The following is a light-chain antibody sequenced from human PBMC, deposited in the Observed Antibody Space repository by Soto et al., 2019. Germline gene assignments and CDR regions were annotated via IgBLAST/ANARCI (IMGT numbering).Light chain of an antibody. Sequence: DIQLTQSPSFLSASVGDRVTITCRASQAISSSLAWYQHNPGKAPKLLIYAASTLQNGVPSSFSGSGSGTEFTRTISSLQPEDFATYYCQHLNDYRYTFGQGPKVEIK. J-gene: IGKJ2*01. CDR1: QAISSS. V-gene: IGKV1-9*01. CDR3: QHLNDYRYT. CDR2: AAS.